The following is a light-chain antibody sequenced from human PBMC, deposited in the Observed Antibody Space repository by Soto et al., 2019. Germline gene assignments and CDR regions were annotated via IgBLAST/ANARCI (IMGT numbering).Light chain of an antibody. CDR3: QQYGSYYPWT. CDR1: QSIGSW. Sequence: DIQMTQSPSTLSASVGDRVTITCRASQSIGSWLAWYQQKPGKAPKLLIYKASSLESGVPSRFSGSGSGTEFNLTISSLQPDDFARYYCQQYGSYYPWTIGQGTKVEIK. V-gene: IGKV1-5*03. J-gene: IGKJ1*01. CDR2: KAS.